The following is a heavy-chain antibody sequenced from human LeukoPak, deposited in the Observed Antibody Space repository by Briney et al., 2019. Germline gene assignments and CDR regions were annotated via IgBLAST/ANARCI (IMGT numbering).Heavy chain of an antibody. CDR1: GGTFSSYA. J-gene: IGHJ4*02. CDR2: IIPIFGTA. Sequence: ASVKVSCKASGGTFSSYAISWVRQAPGQGLEWMGGIIPIFGTANYAQKFQGRVTITADESTSTAYMELSSLRSEDTAVYYCARVGVAAGTFFDYWGQGTLVTVSS. V-gene: IGHV1-69*13. D-gene: IGHD6-13*01. CDR3: ARVGVAAGTFFDY.